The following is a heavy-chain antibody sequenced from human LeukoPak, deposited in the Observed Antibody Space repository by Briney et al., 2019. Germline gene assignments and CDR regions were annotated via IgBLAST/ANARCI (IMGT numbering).Heavy chain of an antibody. J-gene: IGHJ6*02. CDR3: ARVVTHYYYYGMDV. CDR1: GGSFSGYY. V-gene: IGHV4-34*01. CDR2: INHSGST. D-gene: IGHD2-21*02. Sequence: SETLSLTCAAYGGSFSGYYWSWIRQPPGKGLEWIGEINHSGSTNYNPSLKSRVTISVDTSKNQFSLKLSSVTAADTAVYYCARVVTHYYYYGMDVWGQGTTVTVSS.